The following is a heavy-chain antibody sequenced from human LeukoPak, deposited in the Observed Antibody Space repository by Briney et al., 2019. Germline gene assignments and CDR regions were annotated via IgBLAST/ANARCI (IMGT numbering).Heavy chain of an antibody. V-gene: IGHV4-59*01. CDR2: IYYSGST. CDR1: GGSISSYY. J-gene: IGHJ4*02. CDR3: ARLVRDWRFDY. Sequence: PSETLSLTCTVSGGSISSYYWSWIRQPPGKGLEWIGYIYYSGSTNYNPPLKSRVTISVDTSKNQFSLKLSSVTAADTALYYGARLVRDWRFDYWGQGTLVTVSS. D-gene: IGHD3-9*01.